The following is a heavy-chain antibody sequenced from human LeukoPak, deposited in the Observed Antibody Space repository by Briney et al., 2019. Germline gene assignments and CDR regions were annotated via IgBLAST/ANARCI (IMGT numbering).Heavy chain of an antibody. CDR2: IYPGDSDT. D-gene: IGHD3-9*01. CDR3: ARAYILTGYPDY. CDR1: GSSFTSYW. V-gene: IGHV5-51*01. J-gene: IGHJ4*02. Sequence: GESLKISRQGSGSSFTSYWIGWVGQMPGKGREWMGIIYPGDSDTRYSPSFQGQVTISADKSISTAYLQWSSLMASNTAMYYCARAYILTGYPDYWGQGTLVTVSS.